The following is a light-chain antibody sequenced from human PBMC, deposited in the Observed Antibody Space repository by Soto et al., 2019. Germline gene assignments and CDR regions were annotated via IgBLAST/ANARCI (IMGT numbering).Light chain of an antibody. CDR3: QQFYSTPLT. Sequence: DIVMTQSPDSLAVSLGERATINCKSSQSVLYNSNNKNYLAWYQQKPAQPPKLLIYWASTRESGVPDRFSGSGSGKDFNITISSLQAADVAVYYCQQFYSTPLTFGGGTKVDIK. CDR2: WAS. J-gene: IGKJ4*01. V-gene: IGKV4-1*01. CDR1: QSVLYNSNNKNY.